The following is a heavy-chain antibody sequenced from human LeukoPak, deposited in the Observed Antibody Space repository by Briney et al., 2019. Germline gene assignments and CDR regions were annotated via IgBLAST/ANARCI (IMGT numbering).Heavy chain of an antibody. CDR3: ARVLGDFWSGLGTLMDV. CDR1: GGSFSGYY. J-gene: IGHJ6*02. V-gene: IGHV4-34*01. CDR2: INHSGST. D-gene: IGHD3-3*01. Sequence: PSETLSLTCAVYGGSFSGYYWSWIRQPPGKGLEWIGEINHSGSTNYNPSLKSRVTISVDTSKNQFSLKLSSVTAADTAVYYCARVLGDFWSGLGTLMDVWGQGTTVTVPS.